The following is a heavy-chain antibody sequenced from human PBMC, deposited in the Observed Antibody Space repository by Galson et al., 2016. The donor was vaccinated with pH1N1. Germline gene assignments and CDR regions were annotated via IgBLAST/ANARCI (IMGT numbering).Heavy chain of an antibody. CDR1: EFTLQTYP. CDR3: SGDGDARGDYRPWGDY. Sequence: SLRLSCAAFEFTLQTYPMSWVRRVPGKGLEWVANINQDGTEKNYADTVKGRFIISRDVAKNSLYLQMSRMTAEDTATYFCSGDGDARGDYRPWGDYWGQGSLVIVSS. J-gene: IGHJ4*02. D-gene: IGHD4-17*01. CDR2: INQDGTEK. V-gene: IGHV3-7*03.